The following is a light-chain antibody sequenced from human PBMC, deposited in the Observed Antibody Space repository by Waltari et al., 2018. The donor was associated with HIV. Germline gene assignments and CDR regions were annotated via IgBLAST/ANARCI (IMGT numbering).Light chain of an antibody. CDR3: QSVESSGSRV. CDR1: ALPKQY. J-gene: IGLJ3*02. V-gene: IGLV3-25*03. Sequence: SYELTQPPSVSASPGQTASSTCSADALPKQYVSWYKQRPGQAPVLVIYKDSGRPAGIPERFSGSSAGTTVTLTISGVQAEDEADYYCQSVESSGSRVFGGGTKLTVL. CDR2: KDS.